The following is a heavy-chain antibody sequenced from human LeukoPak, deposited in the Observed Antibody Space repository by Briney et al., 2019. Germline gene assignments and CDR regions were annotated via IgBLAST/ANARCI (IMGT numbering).Heavy chain of an antibody. J-gene: IGHJ4*02. CDR1: DFTFNNVA. D-gene: IGHD4-17*01. CDR3: TRRTFDYDFDY. V-gene: IGHV3-73*01. CDR2: IRSKTNSYAT. Sequence: GGSLRLSCAASDFTFNNVAMNWVRQAPGKGLEWVGRIRSKTNSYATAYAASVKGRFTISRDDSKNTAYLQMNSLKTEDTAVYYCTRRTFDYDFDYWGQGTLVTVSS.